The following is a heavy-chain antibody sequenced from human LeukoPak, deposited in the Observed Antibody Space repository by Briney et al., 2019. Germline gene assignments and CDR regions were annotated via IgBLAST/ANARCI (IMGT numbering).Heavy chain of an antibody. J-gene: IGHJ4*02. CDR2: FSGHSHSA. D-gene: IGHD3-10*01. CDR1: GFTFSTYA. Sequence: PGGSLRLSCAASGFTFSTYAMSWVRQAPGKGLEWVSAFSGHSHSAYYADSVTGRFTITRDNSKNMLYLQMNSLRAEDTAVYYCTTDLGITMIRGVIVYWGQGTLVIVSS. V-gene: IGHV3-23*01. CDR3: TTDLGITMIRGVIVY.